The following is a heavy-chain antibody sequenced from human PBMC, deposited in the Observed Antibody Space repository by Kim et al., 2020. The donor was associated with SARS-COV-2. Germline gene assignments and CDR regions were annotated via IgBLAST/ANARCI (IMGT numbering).Heavy chain of an antibody. J-gene: IGHJ3*02. CDR3: ASISSSWQGNAFDI. V-gene: IGHV4-39*01. Sequence: PSLKSRVTISVDTSKNQFSLKLSSVTAADTAVYYCASISSSWQGNAFDIWGQGTMVTVSS. D-gene: IGHD6-13*01.